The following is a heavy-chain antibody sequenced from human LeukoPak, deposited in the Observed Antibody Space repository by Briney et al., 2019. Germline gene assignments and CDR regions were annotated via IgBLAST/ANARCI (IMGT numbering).Heavy chain of an antibody. CDR1: GGTFSSYA. J-gene: IGHJ4*02. CDR3: ARDSPGTTSIDY. V-gene: IGHV1-69*04. D-gene: IGHD2/OR15-2a*01. Sequence: ASVKVSCKASGGTFSSYAISWVRQAPGQGLEWMGRIIPILGIANYAQKFQGRVTITADKSTSTAYMELSSLRSEDTAMYYCARDSPGTTSIDYWGQGTLVTVFS. CDR2: IIPILGIA.